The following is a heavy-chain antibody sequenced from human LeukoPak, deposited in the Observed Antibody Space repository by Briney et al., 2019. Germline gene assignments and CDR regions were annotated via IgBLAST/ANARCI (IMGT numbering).Heavy chain of an antibody. CDR3: ARGRGLGVVSPYFDY. CDR2: ISGSGGST. CDR1: GFSFSNYA. J-gene: IGHJ4*02. V-gene: IGHV3-23*01. Sequence: PGGSLRLSCVPSGFSFSNYAMSWVRQAPGKGLEWVSSISGSGGSTHYVDSVKGRFTISRDKTKNTLYLQMNSLRAEDTAVYYCARGRGLGVVSPYFDYWGQGTLVTVSS. D-gene: IGHD3-3*01.